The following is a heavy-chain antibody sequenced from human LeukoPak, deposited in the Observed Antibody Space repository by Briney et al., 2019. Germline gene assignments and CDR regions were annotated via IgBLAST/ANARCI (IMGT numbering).Heavy chain of an antibody. Sequence: GASVKVSCKASGYTFTSYDINWVRQATGQGLEWMGWMNPNSGNTGYAQKFQGRVTMTRNTSISTAYMELRSLRSDDTAVYYCARAGETIFGAPNWFDPWGQGTLVTVSS. V-gene: IGHV1-8*01. CDR3: ARAGETIFGAPNWFDP. CDR1: GYTFTSYD. D-gene: IGHD3-3*01. CDR2: MNPNSGNT. J-gene: IGHJ5*02.